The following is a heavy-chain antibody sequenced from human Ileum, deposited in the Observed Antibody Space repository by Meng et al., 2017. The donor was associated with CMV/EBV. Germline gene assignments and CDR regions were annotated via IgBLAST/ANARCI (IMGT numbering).Heavy chain of an antibody. CDR1: NGSFNIYY. Sequence: QVHLQESGPGLVKPSETLSLTCSVSNGSFNIYYWSWLRQSPGKGLEFIAYISSSGDTHYNPPLRSRVAISIDTTKEHFSLRLTSVTAADTAVYYCAGAHVIPNGNYMFDYCGQGALVTVSS. V-gene: IGHV4-4*08. J-gene: IGHJ4*02. CDR2: ISSSGDT. CDR3: AGAHVIPNGNYMFDY. D-gene: IGHD1-7*01.